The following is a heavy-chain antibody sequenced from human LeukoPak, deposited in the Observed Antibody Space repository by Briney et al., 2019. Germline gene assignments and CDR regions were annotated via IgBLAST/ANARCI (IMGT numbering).Heavy chain of an antibody. CDR1: GFTFSSFA. CDR2: FSGSGDSA. D-gene: IGHD2-2*01. J-gene: IGHJ4*02. V-gene: IGHV3-23*01. Sequence: GGSLRLSCAASGFTFSSFAMNWVRQAPGEGLEWVAVFSGSGDSAFYADSVQGRFTISKDNSKNTLHLQMNSLRAEDTAIYYCAKAGQLLKPIDHWGQGTLVTVSS. CDR3: AKAGQLLKPIDH.